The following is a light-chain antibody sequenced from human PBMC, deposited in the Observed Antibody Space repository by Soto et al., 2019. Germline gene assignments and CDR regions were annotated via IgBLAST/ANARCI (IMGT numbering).Light chain of an antibody. J-gene: IGKJ4*01. CDR3: EQALHTPLT. CDR2: LGS. CDR1: QSLLHSNGYNY. Sequence: DIVMTQSPLSLPVTPGEPASISCRSSQSLLHSNGYNYLDWYLQKPGQSPQLLIDLGSNRASGVPDRFSGSESGTDSTLKISRAEAEAVGLDYGEQALHTPLTFGRGTKVESK. V-gene: IGKV2-28*01.